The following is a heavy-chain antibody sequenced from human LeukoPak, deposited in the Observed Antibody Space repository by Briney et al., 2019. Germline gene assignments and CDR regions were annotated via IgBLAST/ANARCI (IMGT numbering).Heavy chain of an antibody. J-gene: IGHJ4*02. CDR2: IYYSGSN. V-gene: IGHV4-59*01. Sequence: NPSETLSLTCTVSGGSIGSYYWSWIRQPPGKGLEWIGYIYYSGSNNYNPSLKSRVTISVDTSKDQCSLKLTSVTAADTAVYYCARGVPEYYDFWSGYFYYFDYWGQGTLVTVSS. CDR3: ARGVPEYYDFWSGYFYYFDY. CDR1: GGSIGSYY. D-gene: IGHD3-3*01.